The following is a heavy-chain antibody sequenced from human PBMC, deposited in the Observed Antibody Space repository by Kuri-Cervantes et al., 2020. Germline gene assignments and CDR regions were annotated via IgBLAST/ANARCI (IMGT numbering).Heavy chain of an antibody. J-gene: IGHJ4*02. V-gene: IGHV3-21*04. CDR2: ISSSSSYI. CDR1: GFTFSSYS. CDR3: AADRPYYGSGSYYEH. D-gene: IGHD3-10*01. Sequence: GESLRLSCAASGFTFSSYSMNWVRQAPGKGLEWVSSISSSSSYIYYADSVKGRFTISRDNAKNSLYLQMNSLRAEDTALYYCAADRPYYGSGSYYEHWGQGTLVTVSS.